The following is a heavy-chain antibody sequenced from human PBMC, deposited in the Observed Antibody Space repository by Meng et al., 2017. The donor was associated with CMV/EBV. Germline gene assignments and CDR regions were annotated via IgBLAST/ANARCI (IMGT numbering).Heavy chain of an antibody. J-gene: IGHJ6*02. V-gene: IGHV3-53*01. Sequence: GGSLRLSCAASGFTFSSYAMSWVRQAPGKGLEWVSVIYSGGSTYYADSVKGRFTISRDNSKNTLYLQMNSLRAEDTAVYYCARGHYDFWSGFPVMDVWGQGTTVTVSS. CDR2: IYSGGST. D-gene: IGHD3-3*01. CDR1: GFTFSSYA. CDR3: ARGHYDFWSGFPVMDV.